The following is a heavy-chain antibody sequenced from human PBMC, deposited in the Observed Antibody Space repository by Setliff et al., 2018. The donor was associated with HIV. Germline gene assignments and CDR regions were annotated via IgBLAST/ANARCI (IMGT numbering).Heavy chain of an antibody. CDR1: GVSTSSSSYY. J-gene: IGHJ4*02. D-gene: IGHD6-19*01. CDR3: VRQGAVTGHSLDS. Sequence: PSETLSLTCTVSGVSTSSSSYYWGWIRQPPGKGLDWIGYIYYSGSTYYNPSLKSRLTISVDTSKNHFSLRLSSVTAADTAVYYCVRQGAVTGHSLDSWGPGALV. V-gene: IGHV4-39*01. CDR2: IYYSGST.